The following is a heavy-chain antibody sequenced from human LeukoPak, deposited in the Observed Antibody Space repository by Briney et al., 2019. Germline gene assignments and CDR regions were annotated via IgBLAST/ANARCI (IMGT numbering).Heavy chain of an antibody. J-gene: IGHJ4*02. D-gene: IGHD6-19*01. CDR1: GGSISSSSYY. Sequence: SETLSLTCTVSGGSISSSSYYWGWIRQPPGKGLEWIGSIYYSGSTYYNPSLKSRVTISVDTSKNQFSLKLSSVTAADTAVYYCARYGPLGQWLVRSGYYFDYWGQETLVTVSS. V-gene: IGHV4-39*01. CDR3: ARYGPLGQWLVRSGYYFDY. CDR2: IYYSGST.